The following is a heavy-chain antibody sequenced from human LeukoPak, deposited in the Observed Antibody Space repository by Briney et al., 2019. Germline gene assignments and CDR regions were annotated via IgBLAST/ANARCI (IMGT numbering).Heavy chain of an antibody. Sequence: SETLSLTCAVYGGSFSGYYWSWIRQPPWKGLEWIGEINHSGSTNYNPSLKSRVTISVDTSKNQFSLKLSSVTAADTAVYYCARGRRYSYGYRYYFDYWGQGTLVTVSS. D-gene: IGHD5-18*01. CDR1: GGSFSGYY. V-gene: IGHV4-34*01. J-gene: IGHJ4*02. CDR2: INHSGST. CDR3: ARGRRYSYGYRYYFDY.